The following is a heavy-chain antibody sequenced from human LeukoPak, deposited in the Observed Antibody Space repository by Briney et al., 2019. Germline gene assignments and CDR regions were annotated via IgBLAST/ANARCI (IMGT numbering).Heavy chain of an antibody. CDR3: AKGKYYFDY. J-gene: IGHJ4*02. Sequence: GGSLRLSCAASGFTFSNYGIHWVRQAPGKGLEWVAVISYDGSNKYYADSVKGRFTISRDNSKNTLYLQMNSLRAEDTAVYYCAKGKYYFDYWGQGTLVTVSS. V-gene: IGHV3-30*18. D-gene: IGHD3-10*01. CDR1: GFTFSNYG. CDR2: ISYDGSNK.